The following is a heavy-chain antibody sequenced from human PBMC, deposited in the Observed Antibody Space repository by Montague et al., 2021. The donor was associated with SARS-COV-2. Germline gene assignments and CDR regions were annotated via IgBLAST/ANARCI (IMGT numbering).Heavy chain of an antibody. J-gene: IGHJ5*02. CDR1: GASISTSTDH. D-gene: IGHD3-10*01. CDR2: IYHSGST. CDR3: ARGLENYGSGSYHFDP. Sequence: SETLSLTCSVSGASISTSTDHWAWIRQSPGKGLEYIGYIYHSGSTTYNPSLKSRVSISVDTSKNQFSLKLRSVTAADTAVYYCARGLENYGSGSYHFDPWGQGTLVTVSS. V-gene: IGHV4-61*05.